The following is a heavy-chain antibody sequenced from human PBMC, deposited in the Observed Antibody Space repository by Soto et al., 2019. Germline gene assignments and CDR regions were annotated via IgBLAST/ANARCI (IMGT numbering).Heavy chain of an antibody. D-gene: IGHD4-17*01. Sequence: ASVKVSCKASGYTFTSYAMHWVRQAPGQRLEWMGWINAGNGNTKYSQKFQGRVTITRDTSASTAYMELSSLRSEDTAVYYCARDYLKTTVTTIIGFPPFYYYMDVWGKGTTVTVSS. V-gene: IGHV1-3*01. J-gene: IGHJ6*03. CDR1: GYTFTSYA. CDR3: ARDYLKTTVTTIIGFPPFYYYMDV. CDR2: INAGNGNT.